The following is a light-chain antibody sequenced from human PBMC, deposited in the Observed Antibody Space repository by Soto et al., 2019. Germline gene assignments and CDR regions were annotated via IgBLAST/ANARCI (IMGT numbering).Light chain of an antibody. CDR3: QQYFGTYPRT. CDR1: QSLFYNSNNKNY. V-gene: IGKV4-1*01. J-gene: IGKJ2*01. CDR2: WAS. Sequence: DIVMTQSPDSLAVSLGERATINCKSSQSLFYNSNNKNYLAWYQQKPGQPPKLLIYWASTRQSGVPDRFSGSGSGTDFSLTISSLQAEDAAVYYCQQYFGTYPRTFGQGTKLEIK.